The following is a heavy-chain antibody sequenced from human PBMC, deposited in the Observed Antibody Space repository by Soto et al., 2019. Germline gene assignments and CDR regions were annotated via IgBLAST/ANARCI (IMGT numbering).Heavy chain of an antibody. CDR2: INPSGGST. CDR3: ARDRGGYYYGMDV. Sequence: QVQLVQSGAEVKKPGASVKVSCKASGYTFTSYYMHWVRQAPGQGLEWMGIINPSGGSTSYAQKFQGRVTMTRDTSTSTVYMELSSVRSEDTSVYYCARDRGGYYYGMDVWGQGTTVTVSS. D-gene: IGHD3-10*01. CDR1: GYTFTSYY. V-gene: IGHV1-46*03. J-gene: IGHJ6*02.